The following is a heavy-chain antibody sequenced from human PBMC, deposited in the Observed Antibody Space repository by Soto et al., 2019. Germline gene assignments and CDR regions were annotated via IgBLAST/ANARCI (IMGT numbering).Heavy chain of an antibody. D-gene: IGHD6-13*01. J-gene: IGHJ6*02. CDR1: GYTFTSYD. CDR3: SRLGEQLHGMDV. Sequence: QVQLVKSGAEVKKPGASVKVSCKASGYTFTSYDINWVRQATGQGLEWMGWMNPKSGNEGYAQKVQGRVTMTRNTYISTAYMELSSLSSEDTAVYYFSRLGEQLHGMDVWGQGTTVPVSS. CDR2: MNPKSGNE. V-gene: IGHV1-8*01.